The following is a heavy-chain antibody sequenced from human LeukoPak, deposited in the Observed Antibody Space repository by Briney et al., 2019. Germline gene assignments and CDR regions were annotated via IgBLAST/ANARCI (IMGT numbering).Heavy chain of an antibody. Sequence: PGGSLRLPCAASGFTFSSYGMNWVRQAPGKGLEWVSSISSGSAHIYYADSVKGRFTISRDNAKNSLFLQMNSLRAEDTAIYYCAFVPRAYYYYMDVWGKGTTVTVSS. D-gene: IGHD6-6*01. CDR3: AFVPRAYYYYMDV. CDR1: GFTFSSYG. J-gene: IGHJ6*03. CDR2: ISSGSAHI. V-gene: IGHV3-21*01.